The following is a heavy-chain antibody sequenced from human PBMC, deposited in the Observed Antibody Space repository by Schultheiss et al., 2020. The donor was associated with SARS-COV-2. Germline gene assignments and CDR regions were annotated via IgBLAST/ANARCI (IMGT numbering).Heavy chain of an antibody. J-gene: IGHJ5*02. CDR1: GFTFSSYS. CDR2: ISSSGSTI. D-gene: IGHD2-2*01. V-gene: IGHV3-48*04. CDR3: ALRIVVVPAAISLPGPRFDP. Sequence: GGSLRLSCAASGFTFSSYSMNWVRQAPGKGLEWVSYISSSGSTIYYADSVKGRFTISRDNAKNSLYLQMNSLRAEDTAVYYCALRIVVVPAAISLPGPRFDPWGQGTLVTVSS.